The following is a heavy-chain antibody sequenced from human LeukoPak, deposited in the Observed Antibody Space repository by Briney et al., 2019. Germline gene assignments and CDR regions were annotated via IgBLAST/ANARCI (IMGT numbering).Heavy chain of an antibody. Sequence: PSQTLSPTSGLSGGSTTNTNTWSWVRQPPGQGRAWIGEISLSGLSNYNASPKCRVTVSLDKSKNQCSLKVSSVSAGVTAGYYCARDDGGKFASWGEGTLV. CDR1: GGSTTNTNT. V-gene: IGHV4-4*02. CDR3: ARDDGGKFAS. J-gene: IGHJ4*02. CDR2: ISLSGLS. D-gene: IGHD4-23*01.